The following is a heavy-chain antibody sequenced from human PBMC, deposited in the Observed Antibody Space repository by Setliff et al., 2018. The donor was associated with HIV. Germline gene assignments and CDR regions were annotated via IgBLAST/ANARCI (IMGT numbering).Heavy chain of an antibody. D-gene: IGHD3-10*01. CDR2: IYYTGRS. CDR1: GGSISSSDYY. J-gene: IGHJ4*02. CDR3: GRENSGDY. Sequence: KPSETLSLTCTVSGGSISSSDYYWGWIRQPPGKGLEWIGSIYYTGRSFHNPSLKSRITISVDTSKNQFSLKLSSVTAADTAVYYCGRENSGDYWGQGTLVTVSS. V-gene: IGHV4-39*01.